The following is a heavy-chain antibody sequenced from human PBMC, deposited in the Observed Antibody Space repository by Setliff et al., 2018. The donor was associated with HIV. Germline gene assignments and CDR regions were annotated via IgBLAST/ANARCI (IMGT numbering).Heavy chain of an antibody. Sequence: GGSLRLSCAASGFTFSNAWMNWVRQAPGKGLEWVARLRSKIDGGTTEYAAPVKGRFTISRDDSINTLYLQMNSLKTEDTAVYFCTAVGSLAGRRPELNWGRGTLVT. D-gene: IGHD6-6*01. CDR1: GFTFSNAW. CDR3: TAVGSLAGRRPELN. J-gene: IGHJ4*02. V-gene: IGHV3-15*07. CDR2: LRSKIDGGTT.